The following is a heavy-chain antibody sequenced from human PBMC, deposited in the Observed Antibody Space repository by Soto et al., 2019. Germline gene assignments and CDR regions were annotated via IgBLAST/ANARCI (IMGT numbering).Heavy chain of an antibody. D-gene: IGHD2-15*01. Sequence: ASVKVSCKASGFTFANYFMHWVRQAPGQGLERVGIINPTGTATTYAQKFQDRVTVTRDTSTTTVYIELSSLTSDDTAIYYCVKDSGSHSLDYWGQGTLVTVS. J-gene: IGHJ4*02. CDR1: GFTFANYF. CDR3: VKDSGSHSLDY. V-gene: IGHV1-46*01. CDR2: INPTGTAT.